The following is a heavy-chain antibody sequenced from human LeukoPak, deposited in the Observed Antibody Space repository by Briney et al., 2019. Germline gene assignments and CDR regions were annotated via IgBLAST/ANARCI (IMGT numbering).Heavy chain of an antibody. V-gene: IGHV3-23*01. CDR3: ARDWYYGSGSNDAFDI. J-gene: IGHJ3*02. CDR1: GFTFSSYA. Sequence: PGGSLRLSCAASGFTFSSYAMNWVRQAPGKGLEWVSAISGSGGSTYYADSVKGRFTISRDNSKNTLYLQMNSLRAEDTAVYYCARDWYYGSGSNDAFDIWARDNGHRLF. D-gene: IGHD3-10*01. CDR2: ISGSGGST.